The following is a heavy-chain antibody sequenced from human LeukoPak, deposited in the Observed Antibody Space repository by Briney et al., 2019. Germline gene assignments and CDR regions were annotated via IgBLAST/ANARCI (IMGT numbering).Heavy chain of an antibody. V-gene: IGHV4-38-2*02. Sequence: PSETLSLTCTVSGYSISSGYYWGWIRQPPGKGLEWIGSIYHSGSTYYVPSLKSRVTISVDTSKNQFSLKLSSVTAADTAVYYCARHLSGYSREFDYWGQGALVTVSS. CDR3: ARHLSGYSREFDY. CDR1: GYSISSGYY. D-gene: IGHD3-22*01. J-gene: IGHJ4*02. CDR2: IYHSGST.